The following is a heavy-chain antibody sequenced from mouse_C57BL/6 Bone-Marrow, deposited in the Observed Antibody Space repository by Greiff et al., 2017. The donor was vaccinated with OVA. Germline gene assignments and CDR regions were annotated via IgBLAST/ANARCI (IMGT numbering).Heavy chain of an antibody. V-gene: IGHV1-53*01. J-gene: IGHJ4*01. CDR2: INPSNGGT. Sequence: QVQLQQPGTELVKPGASVKLSCKASGYTFTSYWMHWVKQRPGQGLEWIGNINPSNGGTNYNEKFKSKATLTVDKSSSTAYMQLSSLTSEDSAVYYCARPLYCVSTYYYAMDYWGQGTSVTVSS. CDR1: GYTFTSYW. CDR3: ARPLYCVSTYYYAMDY. D-gene: IGHD1-1*01.